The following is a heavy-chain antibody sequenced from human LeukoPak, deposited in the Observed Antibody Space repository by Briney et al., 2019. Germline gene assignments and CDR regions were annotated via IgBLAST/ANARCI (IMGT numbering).Heavy chain of an antibody. J-gene: IGHJ4*02. D-gene: IGHD3-3*01. CDR2: ISGSGGST. CDR3: ATALYDFWSGYYEGPFDY. CDR1: GFTFSSYA. V-gene: IGHV3-23*01. Sequence: GGSLRLSCAASGFTFSSYAMRWVRQAPGKGLEWVSAISGSGGSTYYADSVKGRFTISRDNSKNTLYLRMNSLRAEDTAVYYCATALYDFWSGYYEGPFDYWGQGTLVTVSS.